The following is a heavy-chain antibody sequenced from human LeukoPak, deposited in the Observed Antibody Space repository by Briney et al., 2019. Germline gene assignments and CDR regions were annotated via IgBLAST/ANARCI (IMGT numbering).Heavy chain of an antibody. CDR2: INPNSGGT. J-gene: IGHJ4*02. Sequence: ASVKVSCKASGYTFTGYYMHWVRQAPGQGLEWMGWINPNSGGTNSAQKFQGRVTMTRDMSTSTVYMELSSLRSEDTAVYYCARGYSYGEGGFDYWGQGTLVTVSS. CDR3: ARGYSYGEGGFDY. D-gene: IGHD5-18*01. V-gene: IGHV1-2*02. CDR1: GYTFTGYY.